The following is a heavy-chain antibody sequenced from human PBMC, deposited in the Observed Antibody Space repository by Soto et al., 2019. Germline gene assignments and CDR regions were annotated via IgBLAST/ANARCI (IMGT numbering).Heavy chain of an antibody. V-gene: IGHV3-74*01. CDR3: VRVTTGGYAFSLDDY. CDR2: INSDGGST. D-gene: IGHD5-12*01. Sequence: EVQLLESGGGLVQPGGSLRLSCAASGFTFSSYWMHWVRQAPGKGLVWVSRINSDGGSTNYADSVKGRFTISRDNAKNTLYRQMNSLIAEDTAVYYCVRVTTGGYAFSLDDYWGQGTLVTVSS. CDR1: GFTFSSYW. J-gene: IGHJ4*02.